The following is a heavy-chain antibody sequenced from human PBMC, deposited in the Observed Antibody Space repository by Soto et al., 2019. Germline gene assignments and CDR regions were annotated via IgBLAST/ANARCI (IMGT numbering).Heavy chain of an antibody. Sequence: GGSLRLSCAASGFTVNSNYMSWVRRAPGKGLEWVSLIDRGGKAYYADSVKDRFTLSTDNSKNTLYIQMNILRAEDTAVYYCARERDGDYLEYWGRGTLVTVSS. V-gene: IGHV3-66*01. CDR1: GFTVNSNY. J-gene: IGHJ4*02. D-gene: IGHD2-8*01. CDR3: ARERDGDYLEY. CDR2: IDRGGKA.